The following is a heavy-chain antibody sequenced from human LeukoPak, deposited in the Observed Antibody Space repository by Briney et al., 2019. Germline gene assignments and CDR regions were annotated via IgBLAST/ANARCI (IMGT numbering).Heavy chain of an antibody. CDR1: GFTFSSYA. J-gene: IGHJ5*02. CDR3: AKDVHGSGSYPRNWFDP. Sequence: GGSLRLSCAASGFTFSSYAMSRVRQAPGKELEWVSAISGSGGSTHYADSVKGRFTISRDTSKNTLYLQMNSLRAEDTAVYYCAKDVHGSGSYPRNWFDPWGQGTLVTVSS. CDR2: ISGSGGST. D-gene: IGHD3-10*01. V-gene: IGHV3-23*01.